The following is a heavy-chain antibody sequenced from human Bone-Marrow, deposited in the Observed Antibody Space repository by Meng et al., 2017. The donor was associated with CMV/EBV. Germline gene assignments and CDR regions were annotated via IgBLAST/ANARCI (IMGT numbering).Heavy chain of an antibody. J-gene: IGHJ4*02. Sequence: SETLSLTCTVSGGSISSGSYYWGWIRQPPGKGLEWIGNIHYSGSTYYNPSLKSRVTISVDTSKNQFSLKLSSVTAADTAVYYCARDGSPNLPIDYWGQGTLVTVSS. D-gene: IGHD1-1*01. CDR2: IHYSGST. CDR1: GGSISSGSYY. CDR3: ARDGSPNLPIDY. V-gene: IGHV4-39*07.